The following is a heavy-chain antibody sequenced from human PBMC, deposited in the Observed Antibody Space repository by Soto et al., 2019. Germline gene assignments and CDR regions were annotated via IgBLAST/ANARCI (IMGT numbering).Heavy chain of an antibody. V-gene: IGHV2-5*01. CDR1: GFSLSTSGVG. J-gene: IGHJ6*02. Sequence: QITLKESGPTLVKPTQTLTLTCTFSGFSLSTSGVGVGWIRQTPGTALEWLALIYWNDDKRYSPSLKSRITITKDTSKHQVVLTSTKMDPVDTATYSGAHLPRDYDYSGMDVWGQGTTVTFSS. CDR2: IYWNDDK. CDR3: AHLPRDYDYSGMDV.